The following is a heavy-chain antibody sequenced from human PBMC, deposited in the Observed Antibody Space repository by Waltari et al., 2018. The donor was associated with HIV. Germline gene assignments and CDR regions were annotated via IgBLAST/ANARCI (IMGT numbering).Heavy chain of an antibody. V-gene: IGHV1-2*02. CDR1: GYTFTGYY. Sequence: QVQLVQSGAEVKKPGASVKVSCKPSGYTFTGYYMHWVRQAPGQGLEWMGWINPNSGGTNYAQKFQGRVTMTRDTSISTAYMELSRLRSDDTAVYYCARDTPDAYYYDTSGYWSWGQGTLVTVSS. CDR2: INPNSGGT. CDR3: ARDTPDAYYYDTSGYWS. D-gene: IGHD3-22*01. J-gene: IGHJ5*02.